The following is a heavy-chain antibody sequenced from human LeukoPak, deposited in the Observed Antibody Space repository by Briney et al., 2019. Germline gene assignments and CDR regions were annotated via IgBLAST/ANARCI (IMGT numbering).Heavy chain of an antibody. CDR2: IHHSGNA. CDR1: GGSISSGNYH. CDR3: TRVRQGSQSDC. J-gene: IGHJ4*02. V-gene: IGHV4-39*07. Sequence: SETLSLTCTVSGGSISSGNYHWAWIRQPPGKGLECVGSIHHSGNAFYNTSFESRLSISVDTSKNQFSLQLRSVTAADTAVYYCTRVRQGSQSDCWGQGALVTVSS.